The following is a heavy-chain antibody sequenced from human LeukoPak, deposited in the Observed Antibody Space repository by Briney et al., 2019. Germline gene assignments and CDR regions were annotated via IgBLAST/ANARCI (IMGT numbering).Heavy chain of an antibody. CDR3: ASSSGSYGGGYYFDY. CDR1: GGTFSSYA. CDR2: IIPIFGTA. D-gene: IGHD1-26*01. V-gene: IGHV1-69*05. J-gene: IGHJ4*02. Sequence: SVKVSCKASGGTFSSYAVSWVRQAPGQGLEWMGRIIPIFGTANYAQKFQGRVTITTDESTSTAYMELSSLRSEDTAVYYCASSSGSYGGGYYFDYWGQGTLVTVSS.